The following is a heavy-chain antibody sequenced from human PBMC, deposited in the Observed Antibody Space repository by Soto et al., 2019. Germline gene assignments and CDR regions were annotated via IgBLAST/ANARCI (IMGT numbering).Heavy chain of an antibody. CDR1: GTSISSTFW. V-gene: IGHV4-4*02. CDR3: ARGVGGPVTAVGFDT. Sequence: PSETLSLTCAVSGTSISSTFWWTWVRQPPGKGLEWIGEVYHSGSTKYNPSLKSRVTISVDKSKNQFSLELRAVTAADTAMYYCARGVGGPVTAVGFDTWGQATRVTVSS. J-gene: IGHJ3*02. D-gene: IGHD2-21*02. CDR2: VYHSGST.